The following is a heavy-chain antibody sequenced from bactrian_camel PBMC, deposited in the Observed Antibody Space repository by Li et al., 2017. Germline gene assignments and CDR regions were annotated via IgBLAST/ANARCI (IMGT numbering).Heavy chain of an antibody. J-gene: IGHJ4*01. CDR1: GSTASNYY. V-gene: IGHV3-2*01. CDR2: IAPSGSVT. CDR3: ATSFYWAFDN. D-gene: IGHD1*01. Sequence: HVQLVESGGGLVQPGGSLKLTCALFGSTASNYYMAWVRQAPGKGLECVSSIAPSGSVTYYADSVKGRFTSSRDNAKNAVYLQMNSLEAQDTALYYCATSFYWAFDNWGQGTQVTVS.